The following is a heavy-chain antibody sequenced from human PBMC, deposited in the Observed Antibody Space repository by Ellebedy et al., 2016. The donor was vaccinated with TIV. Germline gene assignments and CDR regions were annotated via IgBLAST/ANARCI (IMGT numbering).Heavy chain of an antibody. V-gene: IGHV3-74*01. CDR2: TITDGGFT. CDR1: GFNFSGYW. Sequence: GESLKISXEASGFNFSGYWMHWVRQPPGKGLIWVARTITDGGFTNYADSVRGRFTVSRDNARNTLFLQMNSLEAEDTAVYYCARDRSDYLDYWGQGTLVTVSS. CDR3: ARDRSDYLDY. J-gene: IGHJ4*02.